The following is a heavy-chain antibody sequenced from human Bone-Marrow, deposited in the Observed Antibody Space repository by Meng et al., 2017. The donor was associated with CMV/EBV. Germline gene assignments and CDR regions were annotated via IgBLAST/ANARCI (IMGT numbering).Heavy chain of an antibody. D-gene: IGHD1-26*01. Sequence: QVHLRAWVTVPLDPSKTSSLSCGFYCAAFSGYWSWVRQPPGKGLEWIGEITHSGSTNYNVSLKSRVLISIDTSKTQFSLKLSSVTATDTAVYYCAPGFRSWSGSYSSWGQGTLVTVSS. J-gene: IGHJ4*02. CDR3: APGFRSWSGSYSS. CDR2: ITHSGST. V-gene: IGHV4-34*01. CDR1: CAAFSGY.